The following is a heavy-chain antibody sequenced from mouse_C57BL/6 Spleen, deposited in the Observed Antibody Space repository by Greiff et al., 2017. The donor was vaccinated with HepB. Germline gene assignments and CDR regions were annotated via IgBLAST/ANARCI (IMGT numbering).Heavy chain of an antibody. CDR2: IYPGSGST. D-gene: IGHD2-4*01. CDR1: GYTFTSYW. Sequence: QVQLQQSGAELVKPGASVKMSCKASGYTFTSYWITWVKQRPGQGLEWIGDIYPGSGSTNYNEKFKSKATLTVDTSSSTAYMQLSSLTSEDSAVYYCARSSYYDYDPIAYWGQGTLVTVSA. CDR3: ARSSYYDYDPIAY. J-gene: IGHJ3*01. V-gene: IGHV1-55*01.